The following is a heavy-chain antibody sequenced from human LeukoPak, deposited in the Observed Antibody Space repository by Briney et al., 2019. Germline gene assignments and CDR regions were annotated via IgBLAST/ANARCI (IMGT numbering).Heavy chain of an antibody. CDR2: ISSSSSYI. D-gene: IGHD2-2*01. J-gene: IGHJ3*02. CDR3: ARVVVVPAAMTPYDAFDI. CDR1: GFTFSSYS. Sequence: GGSLRLSCAASGFTFSSYSMNWVRQAPGKGLEWVSSISSSSSYIYYADSVKGRFTISRDNAKNSLYLQMNSLRAEDTAVYYCARVVVVPAAMTPYDAFDIWGQGTMVTVSS. V-gene: IGHV3-21*01.